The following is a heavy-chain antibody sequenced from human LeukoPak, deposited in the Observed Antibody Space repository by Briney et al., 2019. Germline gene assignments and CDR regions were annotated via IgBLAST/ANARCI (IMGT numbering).Heavy chain of an antibody. V-gene: IGHV1-2*02. CDR3: ATRGFSGSPFDY. J-gene: IGHJ4*02. CDR1: GYTFTGYY. D-gene: IGHD3-10*01. Sequence: ASVKVSCKASGYTFTGYYMHWVRQAPGQGLEWMGWINPNSGGTNYAQKFQGRVTMTRDTSISTAYMKLSRLRSDDTAVYYCATRGFSGSPFDYWGQGTLVTVSS. CDR2: INPNSGGT.